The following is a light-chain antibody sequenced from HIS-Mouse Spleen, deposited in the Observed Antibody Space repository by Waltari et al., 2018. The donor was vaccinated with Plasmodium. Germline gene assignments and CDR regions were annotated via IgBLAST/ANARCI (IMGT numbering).Light chain of an antibody. Sequence: VTITCRASQSISSWLAWYQQKPGKAPKLLIYKASSLESGVPSRFSGSGSGTEFTLTISSLQPDDFATYYCQQYNSYSYTFGQGTKLEIK. CDR2: KAS. CDR3: QQYNSYSYT. CDR1: QSISSW. V-gene: IGKV1-5*03. J-gene: IGKJ2*01.